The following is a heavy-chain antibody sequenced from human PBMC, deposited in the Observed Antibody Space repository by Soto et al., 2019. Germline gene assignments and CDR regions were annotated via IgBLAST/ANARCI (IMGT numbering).Heavy chain of an antibody. V-gene: IGHV3-9*01. Sequence: EVQLVESGGGLVQPGRSLRLSCAASGFTFDDYAMHWVRQAPGKGLEWVSGISWNSGSIGYADSVKGRFTISRDNAKNSLYLQMNILRAEDTALSYCAKSPSYYGDFDYWGQGTLVTVSS. CDR1: GFTFDDYA. CDR2: ISWNSGSI. J-gene: IGHJ4*02. CDR3: AKSPSYYGDFDY. D-gene: IGHD4-17*01.